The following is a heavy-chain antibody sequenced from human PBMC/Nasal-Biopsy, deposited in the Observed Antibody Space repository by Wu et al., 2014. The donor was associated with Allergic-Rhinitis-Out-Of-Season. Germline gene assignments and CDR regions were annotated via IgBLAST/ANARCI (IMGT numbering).Heavy chain of an antibody. D-gene: IGHD3-3*01. V-gene: IGHV4-30-4*01. J-gene: IGHJ4*02. CDR2: IYYSGST. CDR1: GASISSGDYY. Sequence: TLSLTCTVSGASISSGDYYWSWIRQPPGKGLEWIGYIYYSGSTSYTPSLKSRITMSVDTSKNQFSLKLNSVTAADTAVYYCARAYWSGLRFDDWGQGTLVTVSS. CDR3: ARAYWSGLRFDD.